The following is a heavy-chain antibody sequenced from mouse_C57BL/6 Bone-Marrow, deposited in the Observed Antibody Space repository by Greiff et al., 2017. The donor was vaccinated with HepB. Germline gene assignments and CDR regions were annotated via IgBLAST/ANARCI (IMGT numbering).Heavy chain of an antibody. CDR3: ARGTTVVKWYFDV. CDR2: IDPEDGET. D-gene: IGHD1-1*01. J-gene: IGHJ1*03. CDR1: GFNIKDYY. Sequence: VHVKQSGAELVKPGASVKLSCTASGFNIKDYYMHWVKQRTEQGLEWIGRIDPEDGETKYAPKFQGKATITADTSSNTAYLQLSSLTSEDTAVYYCARGTTVVKWYFDVWGTGTTVTVSS. V-gene: IGHV14-2*01.